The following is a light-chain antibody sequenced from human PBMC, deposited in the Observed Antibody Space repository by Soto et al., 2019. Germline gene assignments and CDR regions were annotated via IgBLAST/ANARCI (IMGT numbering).Light chain of an antibody. CDR1: QSVSSY. Sequence: EIVLTQSPATLSLSPGERATLSCRASQSVSSYLSGYQQQPGQAPRRLIYDSSNRAAGIPDRFSGSGSGTDFTLTISSLEPEDFAVYYCQQRSNWPRTFGQGTKVEIK. CDR2: DSS. V-gene: IGKV3-11*01. CDR3: QQRSNWPRT. J-gene: IGKJ1*01.